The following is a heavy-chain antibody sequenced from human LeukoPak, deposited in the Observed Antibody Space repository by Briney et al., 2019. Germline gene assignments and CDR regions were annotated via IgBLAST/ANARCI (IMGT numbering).Heavy chain of an antibody. CDR2: ISGNSDRT. Sequence: GGSLRLSCAVSGFTFSNAWVSWVRQAPGKGLEWLSAISGNSDRTYYADSVRGRFTISRDNSKNTLYMQINTLRVEDTAVYYCAKDRLGAILYFDYWGQGTFLTVSS. CDR1: GFTFSNAW. J-gene: IGHJ4*02. V-gene: IGHV3-23*01. D-gene: IGHD1-26*01. CDR3: AKDRLGAILYFDY.